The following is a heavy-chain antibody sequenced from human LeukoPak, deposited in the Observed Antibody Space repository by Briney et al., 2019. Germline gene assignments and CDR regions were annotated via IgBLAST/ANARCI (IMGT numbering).Heavy chain of an antibody. J-gene: IGHJ4*02. CDR2: INHSGST. CDR1: GGSFSGYY. D-gene: IGHD2-21*01. Sequence: SETLSLTCAVYGGSFSGYYWSWIRQPPGKGLEWIGEINHSGSTNYNPSLKSRVTISVDTSKNQFSLKLSSVTAADTAVYYCAIGRKGAPIYYFDYWGQGTLVTVSS. V-gene: IGHV4-34*01. CDR3: AIGRKGAPIYYFDY.